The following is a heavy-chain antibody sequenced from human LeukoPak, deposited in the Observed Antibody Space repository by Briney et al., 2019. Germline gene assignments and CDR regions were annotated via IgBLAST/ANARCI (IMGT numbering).Heavy chain of an antibody. V-gene: IGHV4-61*02. CDR1: GVSISSGSYY. J-gene: IGHJ6*03. D-gene: IGHD6-13*01. CDR2: IYTSGST. Sequence: PSETLSLTCTVSGVSISSGSYYWSWIRQPAGKGLEWIGRIYTSGSTNYNPSLKSRVTISVDTSKNQFSLKLSSVTAADTAVYYCAREGLKQQLVWYYYYYMDVWGKGTTVTVSS. CDR3: AREGLKQQLVWYYYYYMDV.